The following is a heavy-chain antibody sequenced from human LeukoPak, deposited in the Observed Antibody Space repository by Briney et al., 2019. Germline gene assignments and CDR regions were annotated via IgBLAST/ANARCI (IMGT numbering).Heavy chain of an antibody. CDR2: ISSSSSYI. Sequence: PGGSLRLSCAASGFTFSSYSMSWVRRAPGKGLEWVSSISSSSSYIYYADSVKGRFTISRDNAKNSLYLQMNSLRAEDTAVYYCARGYYDSSGERGAFDIWGQGTMVSVSS. J-gene: IGHJ3*02. CDR3: ARGYYDSSGERGAFDI. V-gene: IGHV3-21*01. CDR1: GFTFSSYS. D-gene: IGHD3-22*01.